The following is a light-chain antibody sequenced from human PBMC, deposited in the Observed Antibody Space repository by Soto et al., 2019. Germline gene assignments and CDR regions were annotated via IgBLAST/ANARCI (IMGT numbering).Light chain of an antibody. CDR3: QQYGSSLTWT. CDR1: QRVSARY. V-gene: IGKV3-20*01. J-gene: IGKJ1*01. CDR2: DAS. Sequence: EIVLTQSPATLSLSPGDRATLSCRASQRVSARYLAWYHQKPGQAPRLLIYDASNRATGIPARFSGSGSGTDFTLTIRSLEPEDFAVYYCQQYGSSLTWTFGQGTKGDIK.